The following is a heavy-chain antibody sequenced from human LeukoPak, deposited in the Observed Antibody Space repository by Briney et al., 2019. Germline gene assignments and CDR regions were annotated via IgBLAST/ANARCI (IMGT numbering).Heavy chain of an antibody. Sequence: ASVKVSCKASGGTFSSCAISWVRQAPGQGLEWMGGIIPIFGIANYAQKFQGRVTITADESTSTAYMELSSLRSEDTAVYYRARAPSRDGYNSPNWFDPWGQGTLVTVSS. J-gene: IGHJ5*02. D-gene: IGHD5-24*01. CDR3: ARAPSRDGYNSPNWFDP. CDR2: IIPIFGIA. CDR1: GGTFSSCA. V-gene: IGHV1-69*01.